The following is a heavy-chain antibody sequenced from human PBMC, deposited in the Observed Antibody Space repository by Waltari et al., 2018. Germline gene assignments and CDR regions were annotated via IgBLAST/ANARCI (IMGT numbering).Heavy chain of an antibody. CDR3: ARDSGYCSSTSCPLGY. Sequence: QVQLQQWGAGLLKPSETLSLTCAVYGGSFSGYYWSWIRQPPGKGLEWIGEINHSGSTNYTPALKSRVTISVDTSKNQFSLKLSSVTAADTAVYYCARDSGYCSSTSCPLGYWGQGTLVTVSS. CDR1: GGSFSGYY. CDR2: INHSGST. V-gene: IGHV4-34*01. D-gene: IGHD2-2*01. J-gene: IGHJ4*02.